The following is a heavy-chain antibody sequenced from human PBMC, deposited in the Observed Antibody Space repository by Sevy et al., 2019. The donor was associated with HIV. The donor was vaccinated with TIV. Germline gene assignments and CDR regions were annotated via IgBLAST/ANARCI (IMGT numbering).Heavy chain of an antibody. CDR3: AVLPIVGATYDAFDI. V-gene: IGHV1-2*02. CDR1: GYTFTGYY. J-gene: IGHJ3*02. D-gene: IGHD1-26*01. CDR2: IKPNSGGT. Sequence: ASVKVSCKASGYTFTGYYMHWVRQAPGQGLEWMGWIKPNSGGTNYAQKFQGRVTMTRDTSISTAYMELSRLRSDDTAVYYCAVLPIVGATYDAFDIWGQGTMVTVSS.